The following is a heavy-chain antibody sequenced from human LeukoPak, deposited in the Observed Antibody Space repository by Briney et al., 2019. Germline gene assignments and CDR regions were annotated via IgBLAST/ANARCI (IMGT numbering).Heavy chain of an antibody. Sequence: PGGSLRLSCAASGFTFSSYSMNWVRQAPGKGLEWVSSISSSSSYIYYADSVKGRFTISRDNAKNSLYLQMNSLRAEDTAVYYCARDAGIAAAGTSDYWGQGTLVTVSS. CDR3: ARDAGIAAAGTSDY. CDR1: GFTFSSYS. V-gene: IGHV3-21*01. D-gene: IGHD6-13*01. CDR2: ISSSSSYI. J-gene: IGHJ4*02.